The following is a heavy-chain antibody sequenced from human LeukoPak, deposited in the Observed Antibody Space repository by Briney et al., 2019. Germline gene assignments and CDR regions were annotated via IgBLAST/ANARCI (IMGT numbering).Heavy chain of an antibody. V-gene: IGHV4-39*01. CDR2: IYYSGNT. CDR3: ARHSNYYDSSGYVTPNSFYF. Sequence: SETLSLTCTVSGGSISSRTYYWGWIRQPPGKGLEWIGSIYYSGNTYYSPSLRSRVTISVDTSKNQFSLKLSSVTAADTAVYYCARHSNYYDSSGYVTPNSFYFWGQGTLVTVSS. CDR1: GGSISSRTYY. J-gene: IGHJ4*02. D-gene: IGHD3-22*01.